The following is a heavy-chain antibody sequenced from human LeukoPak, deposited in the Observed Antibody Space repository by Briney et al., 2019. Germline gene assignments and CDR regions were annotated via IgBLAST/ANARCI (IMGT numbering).Heavy chain of an antibody. Sequence: GGSLRLSCEVSGFSFSSYCMSWVRQAPGKGLEWVANIKQHGNDRFYADSVKGRFTISRDNAKNTLYLHMNSLRAEDTAVYLCARIHSGREGGFDHLGQGTPVTVS. J-gene: IGHJ4*02. CDR3: ARIHSGREGGFDH. D-gene: IGHD3-10*01. V-gene: IGHV3-7*01. CDR2: IKQHGNDR. CDR1: GFSFSSYC.